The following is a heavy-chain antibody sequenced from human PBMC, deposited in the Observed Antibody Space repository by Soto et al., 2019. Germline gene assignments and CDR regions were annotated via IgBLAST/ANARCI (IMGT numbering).Heavy chain of an antibody. V-gene: IGHV3-23*01. CDR1: GFTFSNYA. CDR2: IGASGGGT. CDR3: AKARFLEWLLLFDY. J-gene: IGHJ4*02. Sequence: GGSLRLSCAASGFTFSNYAMIWVRQAPGKGLEWVSIIGASGGGTSYADSVKGRFTISRDISKNTLFLQMNSLRAEDAAIYYCAKARFLEWLLLFDYWGQGTQVTVSS. D-gene: IGHD3-3*01.